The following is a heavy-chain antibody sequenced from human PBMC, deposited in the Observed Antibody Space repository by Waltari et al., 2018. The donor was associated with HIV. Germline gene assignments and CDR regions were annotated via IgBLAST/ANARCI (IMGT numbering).Heavy chain of an antibody. D-gene: IGHD3-22*01. CDR2: INPGESA. CDR3: ARGYYYDSSGHYQFDY. CDR1: GASFSGYY. J-gene: IGHJ4*01. V-gene: IGHV4-34*01. Sequence: QVHLQQWGAGLLKSSETLSLTCAVYGASFSGYYWNWIRQPPGKGLEWIGEINPGESANYTPSLKSRVSISVDTSKNHFSLNLRSVTAADTAVYYCARGYYYDSSGHYQFDYWGHGSLVTVSS.